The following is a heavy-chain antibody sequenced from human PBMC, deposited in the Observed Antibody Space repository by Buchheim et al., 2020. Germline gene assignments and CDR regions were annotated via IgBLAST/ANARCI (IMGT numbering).Heavy chain of an antibody. CDR3: VGGGLRYFDY. Sequence: EVQLVESGGGLVQPGGSLRLSCAASGFNFNNFEMNWVRRTPGRGLEWVSYITGGGGAIYYADSVKGRFTISRDNAKNSFYLQMNSLRAEDTAVYHCVGGGLRYFDYWGQGAL. D-gene: IGHD4-17*01. J-gene: IGHJ4*02. V-gene: IGHV3-48*03. CDR1: GFNFNNFE. CDR2: ITGGGGAI.